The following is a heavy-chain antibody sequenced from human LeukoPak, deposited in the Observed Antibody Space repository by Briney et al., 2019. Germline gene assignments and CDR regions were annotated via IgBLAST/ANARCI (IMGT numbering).Heavy chain of an antibody. CDR3: ARDLARGYSYGYNAFDI. V-gene: IGHV1-18*01. CDR1: GYTFNSYG. CDR2: ITAGNGNT. Sequence: ASVTVSCKSSGYTFNSYGIGWVRQAPRQGLEWMGWITAGNGNTNYAQKVQGRVTMTTDTSTSTAYMELRRLRSDDTAVYFCARDLARGYSYGYNAFDIWGQGTRVTVS. J-gene: IGHJ3*02. D-gene: IGHD5-18*01.